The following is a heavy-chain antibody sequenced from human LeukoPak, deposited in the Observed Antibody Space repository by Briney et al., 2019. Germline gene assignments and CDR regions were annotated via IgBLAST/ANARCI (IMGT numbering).Heavy chain of an antibody. CDR1: GYNFTNYG. D-gene: IGHD1-26*01. CDR2: IYPADSYT. Sequence: GESLKISCKCSGYNFTNYGIGWVRQMPGKGLEWMGIIYPADSYTRYSPSFRGQVTISADKAISIAYLHLSSLKASDTAMYYCARRPSGHYESEEWFLDRWGRGRMVSVSA. V-gene: IGHV5-51*01. CDR3: ARRPSGHYESEEWFLDR. J-gene: IGHJ2*01.